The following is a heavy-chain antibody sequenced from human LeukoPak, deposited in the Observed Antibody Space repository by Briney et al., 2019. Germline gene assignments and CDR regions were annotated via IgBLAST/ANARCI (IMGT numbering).Heavy chain of an antibody. CDR2: INPNSGGT. J-gene: IGHJ4*02. Sequence: GASVKVSCKASGYTFTNYYMHWVRQAPGQGLEWMGWINPNSGGTNYAQKFQGRVTMTRDTSISTAYMELSRLRSDDTAVYYCARGSAYSGYEPFDYWGQGTLVTVSS. CDR1: GYTFTNYY. D-gene: IGHD5-12*01. V-gene: IGHV1-2*02. CDR3: ARGSAYSGYEPFDY.